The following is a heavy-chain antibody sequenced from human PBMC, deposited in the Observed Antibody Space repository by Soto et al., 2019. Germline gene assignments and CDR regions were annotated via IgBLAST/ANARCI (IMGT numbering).Heavy chain of an antibody. V-gene: IGHV4-59*01. J-gene: IGHJ4*02. D-gene: IGHD5-12*01. CDR3: ARGQSNNGYNLFDF. CDR1: ADSFSSYY. CDR2: VYHNGHS. Sequence: PSETLSLPCSAPADSFSSYYWNWIRQTPRKGLEWIGYVYHNGHSNQNPSLKSRATVSIGTSRNQFTLRLYSVTAADTSFYDCARGQSNNGYNLFDFWGQGALVTVSS.